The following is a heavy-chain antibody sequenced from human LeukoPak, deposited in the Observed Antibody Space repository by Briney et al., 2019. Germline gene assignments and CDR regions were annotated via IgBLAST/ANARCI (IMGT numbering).Heavy chain of an antibody. Sequence: SETLSLTCTVSGGSISSYYWSWIRQPAGKGLEWIGRIYTSGSTNYNPSLKSRVTMSVDTSKNQFSLKLSSVTAADTAVYYCARDGYSYGYVAFHFDYWGQGTLVTVSS. J-gene: IGHJ4*02. D-gene: IGHD5-18*01. V-gene: IGHV4-4*07. CDR3: ARDGYSYGYVAFHFDY. CDR2: IYTSGST. CDR1: GGSISSYY.